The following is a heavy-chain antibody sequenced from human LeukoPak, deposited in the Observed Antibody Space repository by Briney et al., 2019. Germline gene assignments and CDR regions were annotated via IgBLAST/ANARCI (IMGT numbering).Heavy chain of an antibody. D-gene: IGHD2-8*02. CDR1: AFTFSSYW. V-gene: IGHV3-74*01. CDR2: INSDGSTT. Sequence: GGSLRLSCAASAFTFSSYWMHWVRQAPGKGLVWVSRINSDGSTTSYADSVKGRFTISRDNAKNTLSLQMNSLRAEDTAIYYCATYRQVLLPFESWGQGTLVTVSS. CDR3: ATYRQVLLPFES. J-gene: IGHJ4*02.